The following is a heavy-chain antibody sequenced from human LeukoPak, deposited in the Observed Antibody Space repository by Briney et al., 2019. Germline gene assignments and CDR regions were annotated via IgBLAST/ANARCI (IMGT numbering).Heavy chain of an antibody. Sequence: GASVKVSCKASGYTFTSYDINWVRQATGQGLEWMGWMNPNTGNTGYAQKFQGRVTITRNTSISTAYMELSSLRSEDTAGYYCAREGAAAGRYFDYWGQGTLVTVSS. CDR3: AREGAAAGRYFDY. CDR2: MNPNTGNT. CDR1: GYTFTSYD. J-gene: IGHJ4*02. V-gene: IGHV1-8*03. D-gene: IGHD6-13*01.